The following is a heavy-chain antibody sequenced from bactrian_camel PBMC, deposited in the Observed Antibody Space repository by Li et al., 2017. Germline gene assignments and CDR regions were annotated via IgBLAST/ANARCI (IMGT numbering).Heavy chain of an antibody. D-gene: IGHD2*01. V-gene: IGHV3S57*01. Sequence: HVQLVESGGGSVHPGGSLTLACVASGPPTSRSYMGWFRQAPGKEREGVAALTDDGRAQYADSVKDRFTISKDNAKNELYLQMNSLKPADTATYYCAAGTPAFCGDYWGQGTQVTVS. J-gene: IGHJ4*01. CDR3: AAGTPAFCGDY. CDR2: LTDDGRA. CDR1: GPPTSRSY.